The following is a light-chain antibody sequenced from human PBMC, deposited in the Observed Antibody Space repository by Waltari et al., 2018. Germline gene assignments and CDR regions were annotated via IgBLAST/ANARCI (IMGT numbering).Light chain of an antibody. J-gene: IGLJ2*01. CDR1: SSDVGGYNS. CDR2: DVS. Sequence: QSALTQPASVSGSPGQSNTISCTGTSSDVGGYNSVSWYQDHPGQAPKVIIYDVSNRPSGVSDRFSGSKSGNTASLTISGLQAEDEADYYCSSQSSNSVVLFGGGTKLTVL. CDR3: SSQSSNSVVL. V-gene: IGLV2-14*03.